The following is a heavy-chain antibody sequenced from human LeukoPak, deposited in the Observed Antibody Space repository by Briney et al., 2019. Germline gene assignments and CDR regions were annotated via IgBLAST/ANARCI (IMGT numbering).Heavy chain of an antibody. CDR3: ARGGGYSYGEVDY. Sequence: ETLSLTCTVSGGSISSSSYYWGWIRQAPGKGLEWVSSISSSSSYIYYADSVKGRFTISRDNAKNSLYLQMNSLRAEDTAVYYCARGGGYSYGEVDYWGQGTLVTVSS. D-gene: IGHD5-18*01. CDR2: ISSSSSYI. V-gene: IGHV3-21*01. J-gene: IGHJ4*02. CDR1: GGSISSSS.